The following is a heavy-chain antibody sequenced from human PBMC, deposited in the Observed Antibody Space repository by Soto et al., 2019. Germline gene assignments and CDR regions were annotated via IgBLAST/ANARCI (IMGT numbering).Heavy chain of an antibody. J-gene: IGHJ4*02. V-gene: IGHV1-18*04. CDR3: ARSYSYGSYWYFDY. Sequence: ASVKVSSKASGYTFTNYGGSWVRQAPGQGLEWMGWITVYNGNTHYAQNLQGRVNMTTDTSTSTAHMELWSLGSDDTAVYYCARSYSYGSYWYFDYWGQGALVTVSS. CDR2: ITVYNGNT. D-gene: IGHD5-18*01. CDR1: GYTFTNYG.